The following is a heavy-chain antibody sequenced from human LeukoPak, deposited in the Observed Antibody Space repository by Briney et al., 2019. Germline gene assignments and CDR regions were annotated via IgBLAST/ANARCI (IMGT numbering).Heavy chain of an antibody. D-gene: IGHD5/OR15-5a*01. Sequence: GESLKISCKGSGYSFTSYWIAWVRQMPGKGLEWMGIIYPGDSDTRYSPSFQGQVTISADKSISTAYLQWSSLKASDTAMYYCARHEWVVDGGVSNWGQGTLVTVSS. CDR1: GYSFTSYW. CDR2: IYPGDSDT. V-gene: IGHV5-51*01. J-gene: IGHJ4*02. CDR3: ARHEWVVDGGVSN.